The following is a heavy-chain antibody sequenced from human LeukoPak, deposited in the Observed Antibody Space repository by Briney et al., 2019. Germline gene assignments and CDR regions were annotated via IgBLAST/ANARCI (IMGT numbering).Heavy chain of an antibody. CDR2: IEYSGGT. CDR3: ARVKYSSGSTSSWFDP. V-gene: IGHV4-59*08. D-gene: IGHD3-10*01. Sequence: SETLSLTCTVSGGSISSYYWSWFRQPPGTGLEWIGYIEYSGGTTYNSSLKSRVTISVDTSKNQFSLKLNSVTAADTAVYYCARVKYSSGSTSSWFDPWGQGTPVAVSS. J-gene: IGHJ5*02. CDR1: GGSISSYY.